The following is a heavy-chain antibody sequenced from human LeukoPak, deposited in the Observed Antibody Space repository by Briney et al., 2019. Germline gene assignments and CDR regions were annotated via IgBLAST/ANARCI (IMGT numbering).Heavy chain of an antibody. CDR3: AKDMGTITTPDAFDI. J-gene: IGHJ3*02. D-gene: IGHD3-3*01. Sequence: GGSLRLSCAASGFTFDDYAMHWVRQAPGKGLEWVSGISWNSGSIGYADSVKGRFTIPRDNAKNSLYLQMNSLRAEDTALYYCAKDMGTITTPDAFDIWGQGTMVTVSS. V-gene: IGHV3-9*01. CDR2: ISWNSGSI. CDR1: GFTFDDYA.